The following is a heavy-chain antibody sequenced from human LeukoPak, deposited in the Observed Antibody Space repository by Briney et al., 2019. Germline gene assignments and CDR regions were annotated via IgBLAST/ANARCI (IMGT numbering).Heavy chain of an antibody. CDR1: GGTLSSYA. CDR2: VIPIFGTA. J-gene: IGHJ5*02. V-gene: IGHV1-69*01. CDR3: ARTYGSGGSCYIGYNWFDP. D-gene: IGHD2-15*01. Sequence: SVKVSSKPSGGTLSSYAISWVRQAPGQGLEWMGGVIPIFGTANYAQKFQGRVTITSDESTSTAYRELSSLRSEDTAVYYCARTYGSGGSCYIGYNWFDPWGQGTLVTVSA.